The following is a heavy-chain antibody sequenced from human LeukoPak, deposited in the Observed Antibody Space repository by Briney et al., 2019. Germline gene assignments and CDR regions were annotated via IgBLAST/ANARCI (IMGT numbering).Heavy chain of an antibody. J-gene: IGHJ4*02. V-gene: IGHV3-15*01. CDR1: GFTFSNAW. CDR2: IKSKTDGGTT. D-gene: IGHD2-2*01. CDR3: TTATQGGYQLLSHAY. Sequence: GGSLRLSCAASGFTFSNAWMSWVRQAPGKGLEWVGRIKSKTDGGTTDYAAPVKGRFTISRDDSKNTLYLQMNSLKTEDTAVYYCTTATQGGYQLLSHAYWGQGTLVTVSS.